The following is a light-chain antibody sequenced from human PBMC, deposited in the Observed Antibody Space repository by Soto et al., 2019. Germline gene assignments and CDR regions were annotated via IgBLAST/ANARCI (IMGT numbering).Light chain of an antibody. Sequence: EIVLTQSPGTLSLSPGERATLSCRASESISSNYLAWYQQKPGQAPRLLIYGAVSRATGIPDRFSGTGSGTDVTLTISRLEPEDFAVYYCQQYGGSPRTFGQGTKVEIK. V-gene: IGKV3-20*01. CDR1: ESISSNY. J-gene: IGKJ1*01. CDR2: GAV. CDR3: QQYGGSPRT.